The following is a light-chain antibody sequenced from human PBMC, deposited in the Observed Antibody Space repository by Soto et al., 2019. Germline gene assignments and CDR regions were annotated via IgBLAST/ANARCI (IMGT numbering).Light chain of an antibody. V-gene: IGLV2-11*01. CDR1: SSDVGGYNY. Sequence: QSALTQPRSVSGSPGQSVTISCTGTSSDVGGYNYVSWYQQHPGKAPKLMIYDVSKRPSGVPDRFSGSKSGNTASLTISGLQAEDEADYYCCSYAGSYTSLFGTGTKLT. CDR3: CSYAGSYTSL. CDR2: DVS. J-gene: IGLJ1*01.